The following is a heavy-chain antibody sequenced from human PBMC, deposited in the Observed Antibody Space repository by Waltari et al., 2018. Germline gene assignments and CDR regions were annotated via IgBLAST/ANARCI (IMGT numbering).Heavy chain of an antibody. CDR2: MVPSDSAT. D-gene: IGHD6-6*01. CDR3: AGQSSSSRWWFDP. J-gene: IGHJ5*02. V-gene: IGHV5-10-1*03. CDR1: GYSFTSSW. Sequence: EVQLVQSGAEVKKPGESLRISCKGSGYSFTSSWCSWVRQMPGKGLEGRGRMVPSDSATNCAPSFQGPVTTSADKTISTAYLQWSRLKASDTAMYYCAGQSSSSRWWFDPWGQGTLVTVSS.